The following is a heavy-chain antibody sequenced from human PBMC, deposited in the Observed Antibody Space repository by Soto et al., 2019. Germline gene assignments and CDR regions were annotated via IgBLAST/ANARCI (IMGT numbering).Heavy chain of an antibody. CDR3: AKDLRQGASGATVYGMDV. D-gene: IGHD5-12*01. Sequence: VQLVESGGGEVQPGTSLRLSCAASGFTFSDHGMHWVRQAPGKGLEWVALVSHDGRKTFYADSVKGRLTISRDNSKNTVVLHMRNVTPEDTGLYHCAKDLRQGASGATVYGMDVWGQGTTVTVSS. J-gene: IGHJ6*02. V-gene: IGHV3-30*18. CDR2: VSHDGRKT. CDR1: GFTFSDHG.